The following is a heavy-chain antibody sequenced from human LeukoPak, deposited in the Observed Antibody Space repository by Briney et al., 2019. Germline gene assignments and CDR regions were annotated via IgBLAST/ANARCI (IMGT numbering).Heavy chain of an antibody. V-gene: IGHV4-61*02. D-gene: IGHD5-24*01. CDR1: GGSISSGSYY. CDR2: VYTTGST. J-gene: IGHJ4*02. Sequence: SETLSLTCTVSGGSISSGSYYWSWIRQPAERGLEWIGRVYTTGSTNYNPSLKSRVTISLDTSKNQFSLKLSSVTAADTAVYYCARHRSGWLQSSFDYWGQGTLVTVSS. CDR3: ARHRSGWLQSSFDY.